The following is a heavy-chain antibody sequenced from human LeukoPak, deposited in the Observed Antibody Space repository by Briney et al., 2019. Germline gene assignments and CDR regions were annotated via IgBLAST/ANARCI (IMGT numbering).Heavy chain of an antibody. V-gene: IGHV4-39*01. CDR2: IYYSGST. CDR3: ARQKRVENWFDP. Sequence: SETLSLTCTVYGGSISSSSYYWGWIRQPPGKGLEWIGSIYYSGSTYYNPSIKSRVTISVDTSKNQFSLKLSSVTAADTAVYYCARQKRVENWFDPWGQGTLVTVSS. CDR1: GGSISSSSYY. D-gene: IGHD1-1*01. J-gene: IGHJ5*02.